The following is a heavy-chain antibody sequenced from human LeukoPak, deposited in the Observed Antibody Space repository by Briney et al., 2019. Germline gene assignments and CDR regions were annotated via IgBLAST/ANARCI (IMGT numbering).Heavy chain of an antibody. D-gene: IGHD3-22*01. CDR3: AREGYDSSGYYSGFDY. Sequence: SETLSLTCTVSGGSISSYYWSWIRQPPGKGLEWIGYIYYSGSTNYNPSLKGRVTISVDTSKNQFSLKLSSVTAADTAVYYCAREGYDSSGYYSGFDYWGQGTLVTVSS. V-gene: IGHV4-59*01. J-gene: IGHJ4*02. CDR2: IYYSGST. CDR1: GGSISSYY.